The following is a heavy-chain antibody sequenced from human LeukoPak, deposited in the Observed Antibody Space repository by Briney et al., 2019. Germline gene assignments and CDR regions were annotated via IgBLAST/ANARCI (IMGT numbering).Heavy chain of an antibody. J-gene: IGHJ4*02. V-gene: IGHV4-4*07. CDR1: GGSISSYY. CDR3: AREGGTLWFGELLPHFDY. D-gene: IGHD3-10*01. Sequence: PSETLSLTCTVSGGSISSYYWSWILQPAGKGLEWVGRIYTSGSTNYNPSLKSRVTMSVDTSKNQFSLKLSSVTAADTAVYYCAREGGTLWFGELLPHFDYWGQGTLVTVSS. CDR2: IYTSGST.